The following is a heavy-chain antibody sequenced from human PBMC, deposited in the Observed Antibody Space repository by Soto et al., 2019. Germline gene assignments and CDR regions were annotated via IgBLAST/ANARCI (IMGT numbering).Heavy chain of an antibody. CDR2: ISYDGSNK. CDR1: GFTFSSCG. V-gene: IGHV3-30*18. J-gene: IGHJ5*02. D-gene: IGHD6-19*01. Sequence: QVQLVESGGGVAQPGRSLRLSCAASGFTFSSCGLHWVRQAPGKGLKWVAVISYDGSNKYYADSVKGRFTISRDNSKNTLYLQMNSLRAEDTAEYYCAKARQWLDMDGHWFDPWGQGTLVTVSS. CDR3: AKARQWLDMDGHWFDP.